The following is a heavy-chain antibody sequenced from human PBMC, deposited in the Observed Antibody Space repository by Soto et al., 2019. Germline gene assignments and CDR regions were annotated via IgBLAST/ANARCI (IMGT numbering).Heavy chain of an antibody. V-gene: IGHV4-59*01. CDR1: GGSISSYY. D-gene: IGHD6-19*01. J-gene: IGHJ4*02. Sequence: PSETLSLTCTVSGGSISSYYWSWIRQPPGKGLEWIGYIYYSGSTNYNPSLKSRVTISVDTSKNQFSLKLSSVTAADTAVYYCARTLYSSGWYFDYWGQGTLVTVS. CDR3: ARTLYSSGWYFDY. CDR2: IYYSGST.